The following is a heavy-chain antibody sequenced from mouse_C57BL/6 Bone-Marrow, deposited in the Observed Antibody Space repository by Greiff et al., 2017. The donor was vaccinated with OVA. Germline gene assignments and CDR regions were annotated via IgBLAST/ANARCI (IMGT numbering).Heavy chain of an antibody. D-gene: IGHD2-2*01. CDR3: ARLGGYAYFDY. V-gene: IGHV1-42*01. Sequence: VHLQQSGPELVKPGASVKISCKASGYSFTGYYMNWVKQSPEKSLEWIGEINPSTGGTTYNQKFKAKATLTVDKSSSTAYMQLKSLTSEDSAVYYCARLGGYAYFDYWGQGTTLTVSS. CDR1: GYSFTGYY. J-gene: IGHJ2*01. CDR2: INPSTGGT.